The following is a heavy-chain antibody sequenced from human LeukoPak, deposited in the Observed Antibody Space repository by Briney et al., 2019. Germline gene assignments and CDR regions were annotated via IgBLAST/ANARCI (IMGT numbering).Heavy chain of an antibody. CDR3: ARGYCSGGSCWYFDH. CDR1: GFTFDDYG. J-gene: IGHJ4*02. V-gene: IGHV3-20*04. CDR2: INWNGGSI. Sequence: GGSLRLSCAASGFTFDDYGMSWIRQGPGKGLEWVSGINWNGGSIGYADSVKGRLTISRDNAKNSLFLQMNSLRAKDTALYYCARGYCSGGSCWYFDHWGQGALVTVSS. D-gene: IGHD2-15*01.